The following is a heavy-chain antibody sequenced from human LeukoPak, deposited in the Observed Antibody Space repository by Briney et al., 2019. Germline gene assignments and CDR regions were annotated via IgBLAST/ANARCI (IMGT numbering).Heavy chain of an antibody. V-gene: IGHV3-30*02. CDR3: AKVWRNDFWSGYYTFDY. D-gene: IGHD3-3*01. CDR1: GFTFSSYG. Sequence: GGSLRLSCAASGFTFSSYGMHWVRQAPGKGLEWVAFIRYDGSNKYYADSVKGRFTISRDNSKNTLYLQMNSLRAEDTAVYYCAKVWRNDFWSGYYTFDYWGQGTLVTVSS. J-gene: IGHJ4*02. CDR2: IRYDGSNK.